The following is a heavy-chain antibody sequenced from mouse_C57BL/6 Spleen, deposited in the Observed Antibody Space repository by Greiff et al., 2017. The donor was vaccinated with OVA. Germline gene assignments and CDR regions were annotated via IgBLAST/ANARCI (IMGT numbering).Heavy chain of an antibody. Sequence: VQLQQSGAELVKPGASVKLSCTASGFNIKDYYMHWVKQRTEQGLEWIGRIDPEDGETKYAPKFQGKATITADTFSNTAYLQLSRRTSEATAVYYCAVADYGSSQLDVWGTGTTVTVSS. J-gene: IGHJ1*03. D-gene: IGHD1-1*01. CDR3: AVADYGSSQLDV. CDR1: GFNIKDYY. V-gene: IGHV14-2*01. CDR2: IDPEDGET.